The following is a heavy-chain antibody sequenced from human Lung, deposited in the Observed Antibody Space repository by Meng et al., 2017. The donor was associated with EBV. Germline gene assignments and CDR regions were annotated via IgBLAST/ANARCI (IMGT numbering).Heavy chain of an antibody. CDR3: ASESGRGFTPDY. CDR2: LIPMSGAP. J-gene: IGHJ4*02. V-gene: IGHV1-69*01. Sequence: QVKLVQSGAGVKRPGSSVKVSCKTSGGTFRSDAVSWVRQAPGQGLEWMGGLIPMSGAPHYPQKFQARVTIIADESTSTHYMELSSLRSEDTAVYYCASESGRGFTPDYWGQGTLVTVSS. D-gene: IGHD3-10*01. CDR1: GGTFRSDA.